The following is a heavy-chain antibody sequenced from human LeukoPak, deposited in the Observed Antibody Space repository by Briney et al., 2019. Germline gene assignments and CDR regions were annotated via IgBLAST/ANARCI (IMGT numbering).Heavy chain of an antibody. Sequence: GSLRLSCAASGFTFSSYWMHWVRQAPGKGLVWVSRFNSDGSSTSYADSVKGRFTISRDNAKNTLYLQMNSLRAEDTAVYYCARVRDGFGYFDYWGQGTLVTVSS. CDR2: FNSDGSST. CDR1: GFTFSSYW. CDR3: ARVRDGFGYFDY. J-gene: IGHJ4*01. V-gene: IGHV3-74*01. D-gene: IGHD3-16*01.